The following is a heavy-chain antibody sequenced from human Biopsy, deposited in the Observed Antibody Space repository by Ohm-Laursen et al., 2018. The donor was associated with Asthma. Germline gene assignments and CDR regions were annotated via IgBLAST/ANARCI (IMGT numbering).Heavy chain of an antibody. D-gene: IGHD1-26*01. CDR2: ISAYNGNT. V-gene: IGHV1-18*04. J-gene: IGHJ4*02. CDR3: ARDGPVGAPSDY. Sequence: ASETPSCQASGYTFTSYGISCARQAPGQGLEWMGWISAYNGNTNYAQKLQGRVTMTTDTSTSTAYMELRSLRSDDTAVYYCARDGPVGAPSDYWGQGTLVTVSS. CDR1: GYTFTSYG.